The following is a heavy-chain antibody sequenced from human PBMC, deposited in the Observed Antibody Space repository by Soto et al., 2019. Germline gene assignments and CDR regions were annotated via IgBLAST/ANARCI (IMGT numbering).Heavy chain of an antibody. D-gene: IGHD5-18*01. CDR2: ISSSSSYI. CDR3: ARDQPGYSSGYGLGY. V-gene: IGHV3-21*01. Sequence: EVQLVESGGGLVKPGGSLRLYCAASGFTFSSYSMNWVRQAPGKGLEWVSSISSSSSYIYYADSVKGRFTISRDNAKNSLYLQMNSLRAEDTAVYYCARDQPGYSSGYGLGYWGQGTLVTVSS. J-gene: IGHJ4*02. CDR1: GFTFSSYS.